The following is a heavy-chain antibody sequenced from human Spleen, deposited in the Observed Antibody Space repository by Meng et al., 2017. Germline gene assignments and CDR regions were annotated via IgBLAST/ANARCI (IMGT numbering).Heavy chain of an antibody. Sequence: GGSLRLSCAASGFTFSRYAMHWVRQAPGKGLEWVAVISYDGSNKYYADSVKGRFTISRDNSKNTLYLQMNSLRAEDTAVYYCARASSSGTYYYGMDVWGQGTTVTVSS. CDR2: ISYDGSNK. J-gene: IGHJ6*02. V-gene: IGHV3-30*04. D-gene: IGHD6-13*01. CDR1: GFTFSRYA. CDR3: ARASSSGTYYYGMDV.